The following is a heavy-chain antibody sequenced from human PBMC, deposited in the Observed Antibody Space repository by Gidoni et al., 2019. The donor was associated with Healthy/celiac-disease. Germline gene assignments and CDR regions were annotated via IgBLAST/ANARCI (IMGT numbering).Heavy chain of an antibody. CDR3: AKDSSGWSYYFDY. D-gene: IGHD6-19*01. CDR2: ISGSGGST. J-gene: IGHJ4*02. Sequence: EVQLLASGGGLVQPGGSVRLSCTASGLTFSSYARCWDRQAPGKGLEWVAAISGSGGSTYYADSVKGRFTISRDNSKNTLYLQMNSLRAEDTAVYYCAKDSSGWSYYFDYWGQGTLVTVSS. CDR1: GLTFSSYA. V-gene: IGHV3-23*01.